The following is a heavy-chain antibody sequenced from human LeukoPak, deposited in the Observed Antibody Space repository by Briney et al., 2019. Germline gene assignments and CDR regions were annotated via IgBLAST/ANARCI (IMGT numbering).Heavy chain of an antibody. CDR1: GYTFINYY. J-gene: IGHJ4*02. CDR3: ARENGYRRGFDY. Sequence: ASVQVSCKASGYTFINYYMHWVRQAPGQGLEWMGIINASGGSTSYAQKFQGRVTMTRDTSTSTIYMELSSLRSEDTAMYYCARENGYRRGFDYWGRGTLVTVSS. D-gene: IGHD5-18*01. CDR2: INASGGST. V-gene: IGHV1-46*01.